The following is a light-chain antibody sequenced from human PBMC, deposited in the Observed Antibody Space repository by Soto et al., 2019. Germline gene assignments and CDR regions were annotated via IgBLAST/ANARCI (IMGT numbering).Light chain of an antibody. CDR3: SSYTSSSTRIV. V-gene: IGLV2-14*03. J-gene: IGLJ1*01. Sequence: QSALTQPASVSGSPGHSITISCTGTSSDVGGYNYVSWYQQHPDKAPKLMIHDVSNRPSGVSNRFSGSKSGNTASLTISGLQAEDEADYYCSSYTSSSTRIVFGSGTKLTVL. CDR2: DVS. CDR1: SSDVGGYNY.